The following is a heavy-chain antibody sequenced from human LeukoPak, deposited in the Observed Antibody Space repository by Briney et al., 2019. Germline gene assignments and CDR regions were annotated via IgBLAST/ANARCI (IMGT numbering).Heavy chain of an antibody. D-gene: IGHD4-23*01. CDR1: GFTFSSYA. J-gene: IGHJ6*02. CDR2: IGGGGGST. CDR3: AKDDYGGKGNYYYGMDV. V-gene: IGHV3-23*01. Sequence: GGSLRLSCAASGFTFSSYAMSWVRQAPGKGLEWVSAIGGGGGSTYYADSVKGRFTISRDNSKNTLYLQMNSLRAEDTAVYYCAKDDYGGKGNYYYGMDVGGQGTTVTVPS.